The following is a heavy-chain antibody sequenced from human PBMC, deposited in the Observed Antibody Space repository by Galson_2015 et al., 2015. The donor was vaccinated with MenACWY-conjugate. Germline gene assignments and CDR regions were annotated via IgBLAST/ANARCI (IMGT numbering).Heavy chain of an antibody. CDR2: QGGSEK. CDR3: ARIAAAVTEHYFDY. Sequence: QGGSEKYYVDSVKGRFAISRDNAKSSLYLQMNSLRAEDTAVYYCARIAAAVTEHYFDYWGQGTLVTVSS. J-gene: IGHJ4*02. V-gene: IGHV3-7*01. D-gene: IGHD6-13*01.